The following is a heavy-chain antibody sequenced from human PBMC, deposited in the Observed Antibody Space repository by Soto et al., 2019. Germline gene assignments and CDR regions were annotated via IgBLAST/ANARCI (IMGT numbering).Heavy chain of an antibody. J-gene: IGHJ5*02. CDR1: GDTFTSYY. CDR3: ARSSGGVFGLIIEGTNWFAH. CDR2: INPNGGST. V-gene: IGHV1-46*01. D-gene: IGHD3-16*01. Sequence: ASVKVSCKAPGDTFTSYYMHWVRQAPGLGLEWMGVINPNGGSTRFAQKFQGRVTMTSDTSTSTVYMELRGLTSEDTAVYYCARSSGGVFGLIIEGTNWFAHWGQGTLVTVSS.